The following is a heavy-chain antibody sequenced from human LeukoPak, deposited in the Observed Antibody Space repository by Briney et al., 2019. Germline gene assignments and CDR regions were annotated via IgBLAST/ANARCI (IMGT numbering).Heavy chain of an antibody. CDR2: ISSNGGST. D-gene: IGHD1-26*01. Sequence: GGSLRLSCSASGFAFSSYAMHWVRQAPGKGLEYVSAISSNGGSTYYADSVKGRFTISRDNSKNTLYLQMSSLRAEDTAVYYCVKDRGSYWYYFDYWGQGTLVTVSS. CDR3: VKDRGSYWYYFDY. V-gene: IGHV3-64D*06. J-gene: IGHJ4*02. CDR1: GFAFSSYA.